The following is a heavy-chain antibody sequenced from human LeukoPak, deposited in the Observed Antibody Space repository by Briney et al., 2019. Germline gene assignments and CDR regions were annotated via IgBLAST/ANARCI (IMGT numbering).Heavy chain of an antibody. CDR3: ARDRSSGWSDFQH. CDR2: IYYSGST. D-gene: IGHD6-19*01. CDR1: GGSISSSRYY. J-gene: IGHJ1*01. V-gene: IGHV4-39*07. Sequence: SETLSLTCPVSGGSISSSRYYWGWIRQPPGKGLEWIGSIYYSGSTYYNPSLKSRVTISVDTSKNQFSLKLSSVTAADTAVYYCARDRSSGWSDFQHWGQGTLVTVSS.